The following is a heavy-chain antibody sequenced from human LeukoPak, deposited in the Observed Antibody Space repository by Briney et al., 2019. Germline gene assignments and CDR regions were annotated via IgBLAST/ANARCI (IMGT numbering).Heavy chain of an antibody. Sequence: SETLSLTCTVSGGSISSGGYYWSWLRQHPGKGLEWIGYIYYSGSTYYNPSLKSRVTISVDTSKNQFSLKLSSVTAADTAVYYCARAGGFFSPFGYWGQGTLVTVSS. CDR3: ARAGGFFSPFGY. D-gene: IGHD3-16*01. J-gene: IGHJ4*02. CDR2: IYYSGST. V-gene: IGHV4-31*03. CDR1: GGSISSGGYY.